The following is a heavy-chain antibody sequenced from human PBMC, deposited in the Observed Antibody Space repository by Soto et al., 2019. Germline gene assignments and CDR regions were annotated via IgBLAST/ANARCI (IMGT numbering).Heavy chain of an antibody. CDR3: ASSGYSGYGQLDY. CDR2: IYHSGST. Sequence: VQLVESGGGLVQPGGSLRLSCAASGFTFSTYDMHWVRQAPGKGLEWIGYIYHSGSTYYNPSLKSRVTISVDRSKNQFSLKLSSVTAADTAVYYCASSGYSGYGQLDYWGQGTLVTVSS. J-gene: IGHJ4*02. CDR1: GFTFSTYD. V-gene: IGHV4-4*02. D-gene: IGHD5-12*01.